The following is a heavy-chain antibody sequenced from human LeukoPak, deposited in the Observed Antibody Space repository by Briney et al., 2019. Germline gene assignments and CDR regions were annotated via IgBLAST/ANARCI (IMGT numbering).Heavy chain of an antibody. V-gene: IGHV3-23*01. CDR1: GFTFSSYA. Sequence: PGGSLRLSCAASGFTFSSYAMSWVRQAPGKGLEWVAGISAGGGSTYYADSVKGRFTISRDNSKNMLYLQMNSLRAEDTAVYYCARGGFVVVPAAIGYFDYWGQGTLVTVSS. D-gene: IGHD2-2*02. J-gene: IGHJ4*02. CDR2: ISAGGGST. CDR3: ARGGFVVVPAAIGYFDY.